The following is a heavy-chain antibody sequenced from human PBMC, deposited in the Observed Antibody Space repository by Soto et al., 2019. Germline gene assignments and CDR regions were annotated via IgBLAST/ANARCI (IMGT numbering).Heavy chain of an antibody. CDR1: GYTFTSYA. CDR3: ARGGLALMDV. D-gene: IGHD3-16*01. J-gene: IGHJ6*02. Sequence: QVQLVQSGAEVKKPGASVKVSCKASGYTFTSYAMHWVRQSPGQRVEWMGWINAGNGNTKYSQKFQGRVTITMDTSASTSYMELSSLRSEDTAVYYCARGGLALMDVWGQGTTVTVSS. CDR2: INAGNGNT. V-gene: IGHV1-3*01.